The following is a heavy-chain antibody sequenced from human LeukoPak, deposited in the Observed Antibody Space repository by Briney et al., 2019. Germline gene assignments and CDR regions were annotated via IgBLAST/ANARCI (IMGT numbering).Heavy chain of an antibody. J-gene: IGHJ1*01. CDR3: AIGGGSSTWYEGYLQY. D-gene: IGHD6-13*01. CDR1: GSTPRTYA. CDR2: ISYDGTDN. Sequence: GRSLRPSCAASGSTPRTYAIHWVRHAPGKGLGWVAVISYDGTDNYYADSVKGRFTSSRDNSKNTLFLQMNSLRPEDTAAYYCAIGGGSSTWYEGYLQYWGQGTLITVSS. V-gene: IGHV3-30-3*01.